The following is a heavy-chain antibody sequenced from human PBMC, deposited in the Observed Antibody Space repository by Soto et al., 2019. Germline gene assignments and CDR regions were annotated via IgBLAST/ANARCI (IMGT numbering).Heavy chain of an antibody. CDR2: ISTFNGKT. V-gene: IGHV1-18*01. CDR3: ARLLTEGATFREDAFDL. J-gene: IGHJ3*01. D-gene: IGHD3-9*01. CDR1: GYTFTSHG. Sequence: QIQLMQSGGDVKTPGASLKVSCTTSGYTFTSHGIAWVRQAPGQGLEWMGWISTFNGKTDYAQKFQGRVTMTADTITSTVHMELRSLRSDDTGVYYCARLLTEGATFREDAFDLWGPGTKVTVSS.